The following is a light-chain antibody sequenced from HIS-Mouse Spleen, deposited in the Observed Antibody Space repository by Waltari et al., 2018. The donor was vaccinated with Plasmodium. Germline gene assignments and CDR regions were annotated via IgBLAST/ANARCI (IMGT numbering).Light chain of an antibody. CDR3: YSTDSSGNHRV. CDR2: EDS. CDR1: ALPKKY. V-gene: IGLV3-10*01. J-gene: IGLJ3*02. Sequence: SYELTQPPSVSVSPGQTARIACSGEALPKKYADWYQQKSGQAPVLVIYEDSKRPPGIPERFSGSSSGTMATLTISGAQVEDEADYYCYSTDSSGNHRVFGGGTKLTVL.